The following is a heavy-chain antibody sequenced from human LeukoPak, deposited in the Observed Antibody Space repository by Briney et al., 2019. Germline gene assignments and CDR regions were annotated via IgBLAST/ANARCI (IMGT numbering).Heavy chain of an antibody. J-gene: IGHJ4*02. CDR1: GGPISSGGYS. V-gene: IGHV4-31*03. Sequence: TSETLSLTCTVSGGPISSGGYSWSWIRQHPGKGLEWIGYIYYSGSTYYNPSLKSRVTISVDTSKNQFSLKLSSVTAADTAVYYCARGLEYSYGEYYFDYWGQGTLVTVSS. D-gene: IGHD5-18*01. CDR2: IYYSGST. CDR3: ARGLEYSYGEYYFDY.